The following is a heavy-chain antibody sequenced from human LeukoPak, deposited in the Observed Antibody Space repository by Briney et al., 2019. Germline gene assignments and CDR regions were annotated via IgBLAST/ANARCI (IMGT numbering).Heavy chain of an antibody. CDR1: GFTFSSYG. CDR3: AKFAVGAIHYFDY. J-gene: IGHJ4*02. D-gene: IGHD1-26*01. Sequence: GSLRLSCAASGFTFSSYGMHWVRQAPGKGLEWVAVISYDGSNKYYADSVKGRFTISRDNSKNTLYLQMNSLRAEDTAVYYCAKFAVGAIHYFDYWGQGTLVTVSS. V-gene: IGHV3-30*18. CDR2: ISYDGSNK.